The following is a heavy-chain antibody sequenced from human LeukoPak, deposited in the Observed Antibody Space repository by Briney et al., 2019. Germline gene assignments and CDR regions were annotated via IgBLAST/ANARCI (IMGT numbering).Heavy chain of an antibody. D-gene: IGHD5-18*01. CDR1: GGSISSYY. CDR2: IYYSGST. J-gene: IGHJ5*02. V-gene: IGHV4-59*08. Sequence: SGTLSLTCSVSGGSISSYYWSWIRQPPGKGLEWIGYIYYSGSTNYNPSLKSRVTISVDTSKNQFSLKLSSVTAADTAVYYCARHVPADTGLVNWFDPWGQGTLVTVSS. CDR3: ARHVPADTGLVNWFDP.